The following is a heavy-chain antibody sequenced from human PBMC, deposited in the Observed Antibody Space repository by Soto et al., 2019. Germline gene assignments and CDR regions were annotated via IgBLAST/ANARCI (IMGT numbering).Heavy chain of an antibody. CDR3: AHLNRPGASDI. CDR2: IYWDDDR. CDR1: EFSLSTSGVG. J-gene: IGHJ3*02. Sequence: QITLKESGLTLVKPTQTLTLTCTFSEFSLSTSGVGVGWIRQSPGKALEWLALIYWDDDRRYRPSLKSRLTITKDTPKNQVVLTMTNTDPVDTAPYYCAHLNRPGASDIWGRGTKVTVSS. V-gene: IGHV2-5*02.